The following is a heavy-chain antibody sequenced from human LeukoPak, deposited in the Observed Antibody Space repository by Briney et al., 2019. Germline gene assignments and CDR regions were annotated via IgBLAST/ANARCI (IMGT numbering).Heavy chain of an antibody. CDR1: GFTFDDYA. Sequence: PTGGSLRLSCAASGFTFDDYAMHWVRHAPGKGLEWVSLISGDGGSTYYADSVKGRFTISRDNSKNSLYLQMNSLRTEDTALYYCAKDLRWNRIAAAGRGMDVWGQGTTVTVSS. D-gene: IGHD6-13*01. J-gene: IGHJ6*02. CDR2: ISGDGGST. V-gene: IGHV3-43*02. CDR3: AKDLRWNRIAAAGRGMDV.